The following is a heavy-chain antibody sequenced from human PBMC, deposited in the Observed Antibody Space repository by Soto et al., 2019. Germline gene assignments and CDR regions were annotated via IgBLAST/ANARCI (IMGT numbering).Heavy chain of an antibody. Sequence: SETLSLTCAVSRGSISSSNWWTWVRQPPGKGLEWIGEIYHTGITNYNPSLKSRVTILVDKSKNQFPLRLSSVTAADTAVYYCARFLVGVTTPDYWGHGILVTVS. CDR2: IYHTGIT. CDR3: ARFLVGVTTPDY. D-gene: IGHD1-26*01. J-gene: IGHJ4*01. V-gene: IGHV4-4*02. CDR1: RGSISSSNW.